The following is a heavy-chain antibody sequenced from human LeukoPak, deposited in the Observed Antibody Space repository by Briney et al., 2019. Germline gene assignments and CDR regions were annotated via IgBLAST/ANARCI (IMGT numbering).Heavy chain of an antibody. CDR2: ISAYNGNT. D-gene: IGHD6-19*01. V-gene: IGHV1-18*01. Sequence: GASVKVSCKASGYTFTSYGISWVRQAPGQGLEWMGWISAYNGNTNYAQKLQGRVTMTTDTSTSTAYMELRSLRSDDTAVYYCVRCSSGWYQNWFDPWGQGTLVTVSS. J-gene: IGHJ5*02. CDR3: VRCSSGWYQNWFDP. CDR1: GYTFTSYG.